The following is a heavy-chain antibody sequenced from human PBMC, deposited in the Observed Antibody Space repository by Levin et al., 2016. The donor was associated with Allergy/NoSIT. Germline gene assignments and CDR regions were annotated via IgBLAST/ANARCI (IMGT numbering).Heavy chain of an antibody. Sequence: ASVKVSCKVSGYTLTELAMHWVRQAPGKGFEWMGGFDPADGKIISAQKLQGRVSMTEDTSTDTAYMELSSLRSEDTAVYYCATIKGDKRGGFYYGLDVWGQGTTVTVSS. V-gene: IGHV1-24*01. CDR3: ATIKGDKRGGFYYGLDV. D-gene: IGHD2-21*02. CDR2: FDPADGKI. CDR1: GYTLTELA. J-gene: IGHJ6*02.